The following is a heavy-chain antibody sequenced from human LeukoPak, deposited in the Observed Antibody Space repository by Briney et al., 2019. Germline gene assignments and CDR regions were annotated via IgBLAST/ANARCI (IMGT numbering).Heavy chain of an antibody. Sequence: ASVTVSFKASGYTFISYDINWVRQATGQGLEWMGWMSPNSGNTGYAQKFQGRVTMTRNTSINTAYMELSSLSSEDTAVYYCARFNSYGSGNGFDYWGQGTLVTVSS. V-gene: IGHV1-8*01. CDR3: ARFNSYGSGNGFDY. CDR1: GYTFISYD. D-gene: IGHD3-10*01. J-gene: IGHJ4*02. CDR2: MSPNSGNT.